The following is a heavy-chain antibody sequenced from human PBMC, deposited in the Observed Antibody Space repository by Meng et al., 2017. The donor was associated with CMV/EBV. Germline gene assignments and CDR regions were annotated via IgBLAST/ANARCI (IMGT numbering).Heavy chain of an antibody. CDR3: ARYYYDSSGYFDY. Sequence: QLPRQESGPGLVKPSATLSLTCTVSGGSISSSSYYWGWIRQPPGKGLEWIGSIYYSGSTYYNPSLKRRVTISVDTSKNQFSLKLSSVTAADTAVYYCARYYYDSSGYFDYWGQGTLVTVSS. V-gene: IGHV4-39*07. CDR1: GGSISSSSYY. D-gene: IGHD3-22*01. CDR2: IYYSGST. J-gene: IGHJ4*02.